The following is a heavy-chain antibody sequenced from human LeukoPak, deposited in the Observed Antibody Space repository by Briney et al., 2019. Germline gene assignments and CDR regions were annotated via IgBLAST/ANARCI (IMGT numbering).Heavy chain of an antibody. CDR2: ISAYNGDT. CDR1: GYTFTSYG. V-gene: IGHV1-18*03. D-gene: IGHD1-7*01. CDR3: ARCLAGTFRYNWNYGAF. J-gene: IGHJ4*02. Sequence: ASVKVSCKASGYTFTSYGINWVRQAPGQGLEWMGWISAYNGDTNYAQKLQGRVTMTTDTSTSTAYMELRSLRSDDMAVYYCARCLAGTFRYNWNYGAFWGQGTLVTVSS.